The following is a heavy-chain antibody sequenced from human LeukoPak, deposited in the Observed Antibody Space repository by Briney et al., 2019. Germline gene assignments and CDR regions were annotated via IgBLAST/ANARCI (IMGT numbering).Heavy chain of an antibody. Sequence: GWSVRVSCVASVFTFSIYEMNWVRQAPWKGLDWVSYIIQSGSTVYYADSVKGRFTISRDNAKNSLYLQMNSLRAEDTAVYYCARERQSCGGDCSDYWGQGTLVTVSS. CDR2: IIQSGSTV. V-gene: IGHV3-48*03. J-gene: IGHJ4*02. D-gene: IGHD2-21*01. CDR1: VFTFSIYE. CDR3: ARERQSCGGDCSDY.